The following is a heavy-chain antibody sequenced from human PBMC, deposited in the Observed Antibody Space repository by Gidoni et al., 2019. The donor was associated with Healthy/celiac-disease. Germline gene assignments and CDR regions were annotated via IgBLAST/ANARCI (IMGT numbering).Heavy chain of an antibody. Sequence: QVQLQQWGAGLFKPSETLSLTCAVYGGSFSGYYWSWIRQPPGKGLEWIGEINHSGSTNYNPSLKSRVTISVDTSKNQFSLKLSSVTAADTAVYYCARAGIVVVPAASFLDVWGQGTTVTVSS. J-gene: IGHJ6*02. D-gene: IGHD2-2*01. V-gene: IGHV4-34*01. CDR1: GGSFSGYY. CDR3: ARAGIVVVPAASFLDV. CDR2: INHSGST.